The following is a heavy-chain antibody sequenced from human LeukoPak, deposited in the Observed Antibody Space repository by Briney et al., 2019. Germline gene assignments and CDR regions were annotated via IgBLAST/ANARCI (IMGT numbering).Heavy chain of an antibody. Sequence: GGSLRLSCAASGFTFSSYAMSWVRQAPGKGLEWVSAISGSGGSTYYADSVKGRFTISRDNSKNTLYLQMNSLRAEDTAVYYCARARRYCSGGSCYYYGMDVWGQGTTVTVSS. D-gene: IGHD2-15*01. J-gene: IGHJ6*02. CDR3: ARARRYCSGGSCYYYGMDV. CDR2: ISGSGGST. CDR1: GFTFSSYA. V-gene: IGHV3-23*01.